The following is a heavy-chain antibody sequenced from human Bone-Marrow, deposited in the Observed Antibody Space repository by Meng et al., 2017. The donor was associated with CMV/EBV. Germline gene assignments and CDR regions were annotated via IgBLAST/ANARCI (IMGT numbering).Heavy chain of an antibody. CDR2: IIPIFGTA. J-gene: IGHJ3*02. CDR1: GYTFSSYA. D-gene: IGHD5-18*01. Sequence: SVKVSCKASGYTFSSYAISWVRQAPGQGLEWMGGIIPIFGTANYAQKFQGRVTITTDESTSTAYMELSSLRSEDTAVYYCARLGRFAMAHDDAFDIWGQGTMVTVSS. V-gene: IGHV1-69*05. CDR3: ARLGRFAMAHDDAFDI.